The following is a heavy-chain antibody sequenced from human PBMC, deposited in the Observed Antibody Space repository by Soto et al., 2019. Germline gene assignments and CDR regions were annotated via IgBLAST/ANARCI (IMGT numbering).Heavy chain of an antibody. CDR1: GFSLTTSGLG. V-gene: IGHV2-5*02. CDR3: AHTVSPRVFDH. CDR2: IYWDDDQ. J-gene: IGHJ4*02. Sequence: QITLKESGPTLVKPTQTLTLTCTFSGFSLTTSGLGVGWIRQPPGKALEWLALIYWDDDQRYSPSLKSMLTITKDTSKNQVVLTMTNMDPVETATYYCAHTVSPRVFDHWGQGTLVTVSS.